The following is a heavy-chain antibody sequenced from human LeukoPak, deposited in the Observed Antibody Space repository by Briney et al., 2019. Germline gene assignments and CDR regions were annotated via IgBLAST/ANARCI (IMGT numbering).Heavy chain of an antibody. D-gene: IGHD2-15*01. J-gene: IGHJ4*02. Sequence: GGSLRLSCAASGFTFSSYAMHWVRQAPGKGLEYVSAISSNGGSTYYANSVKGRFTISRDNSKNTLYLQMGSLRAEDTAVYYCARGPRFYCSGGSCYSSSGNTLDYWGQGTLVTVSS. V-gene: IGHV3-64*01. CDR1: GFTFSSYA. CDR3: ARGPRFYCSGGSCYSSSGNTLDY. CDR2: ISSNGGST.